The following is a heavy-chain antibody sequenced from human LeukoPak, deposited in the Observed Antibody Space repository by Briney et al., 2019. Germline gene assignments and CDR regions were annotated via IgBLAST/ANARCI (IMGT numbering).Heavy chain of an antibody. CDR2: IKSDGSNS. CDR1: GFTFSTYW. Sequence: GGSLRLSCAASGFTFSTYWMHWVRQAPGTGLVWVSRIKSDGSNSNYADCVKGRFTISRDNAKNTLYLQMNSLRAEDTAVYYCARVRGGRWLQFGIDYWGQGTLVTVSS. CDR3: ARVRGGRWLQFGIDY. D-gene: IGHD5-24*01. V-gene: IGHV3-74*01. J-gene: IGHJ4*02.